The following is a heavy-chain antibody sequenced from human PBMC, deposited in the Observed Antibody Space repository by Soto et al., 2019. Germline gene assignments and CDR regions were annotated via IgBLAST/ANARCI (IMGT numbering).Heavy chain of an antibody. D-gene: IGHD2-15*01. J-gene: IGHJ6*02. CDR3: ACGGRPYYYYGMDV. CDR2: IIPIFGTA. Sequence: QVQLVQSGAEVKKPGSSVKVSCKASGGTFSSYAISWVRQAPGQGLEWMGGIIPIFGTANYAQKFQGRVTXXAXEXTSTAYMELSSLRSEDTAVYYCACGGRPYYYYGMDVWGQGTTVTVSS. V-gene: IGHV1-69*12. CDR1: GGTFSSYA.